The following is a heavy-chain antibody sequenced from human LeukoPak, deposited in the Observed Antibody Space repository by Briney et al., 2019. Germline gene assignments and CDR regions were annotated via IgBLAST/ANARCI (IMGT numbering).Heavy chain of an antibody. V-gene: IGHV3-11*01. J-gene: IGHJ3*02. D-gene: IGHD4-17*01. Sequence: GGSLRLSCAPSGFTFSDFYMSWIRQAPGKGLEWLSYISSSGTTIYYADSVKGRFTISRDNAKNSLYLQMNSLRDEDTAVYYCASRRTVTSTDFHAFDIWGQGTVVTVSS. CDR1: GFTFSDFY. CDR3: ASRRTVTSTDFHAFDI. CDR2: ISSSGTTI.